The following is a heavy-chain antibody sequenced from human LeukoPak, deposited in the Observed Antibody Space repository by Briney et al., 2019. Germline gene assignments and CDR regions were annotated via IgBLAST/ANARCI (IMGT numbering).Heavy chain of an antibody. D-gene: IGHD5-24*01. Sequence: PGGSLRLSCAACGFRFSGYGVQWVRQAPGNGREWVAYIRYDENTKYYVDSVKGRFTVSRDNSKNTLYLQMDRLRADDTAVYYCAKENTRDGYRHFHKWGQGTLVTVSS. CDR1: GFRFSGYG. J-gene: IGHJ4*02. V-gene: IGHV3-30*02. CDR3: AKENTRDGYRHFHK. CDR2: IRYDENTK.